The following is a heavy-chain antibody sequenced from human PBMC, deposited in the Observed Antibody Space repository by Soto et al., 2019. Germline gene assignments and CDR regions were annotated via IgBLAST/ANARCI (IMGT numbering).Heavy chain of an antibody. CDR2: IWYDGSNK. CDR1: GFTFSSYG. Sequence: GGSLRLSCAASGFTFSSYGIHWVRQAPGKGLERVAVIWYDGSNKYYADSVKGRFTISRDNSKNTLYLQMNSLRAEDTAVYYCARDRFDSSWYPSGQIEPTITDYWGQGTLVTVSS. V-gene: IGHV3-33*01. CDR3: ARDRFDSSWYPSGQIEPTITDY. J-gene: IGHJ4*02. D-gene: IGHD6-13*01.